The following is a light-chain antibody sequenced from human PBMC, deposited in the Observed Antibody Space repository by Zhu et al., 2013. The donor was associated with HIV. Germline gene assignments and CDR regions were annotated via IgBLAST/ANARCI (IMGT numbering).Light chain of an antibody. CDR1: QGVSSN. CDR2: HAS. J-gene: IGKJ2*03. CDR3: QQYRTSPYS. V-gene: IGKV3D-11*03. Sequence: EIVMTQSPATLSVSPGERATLSCRASQGVSSNLAWYQQKPGQSPRLLIYHASKRATGIPARFNGSGSGTDFTLTISSLEPEDFAVYYCQQYRTSPYSFGQGTKLEIK.